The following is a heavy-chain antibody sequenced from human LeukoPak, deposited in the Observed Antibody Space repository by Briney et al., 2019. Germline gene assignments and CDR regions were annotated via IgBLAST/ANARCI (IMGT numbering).Heavy chain of an antibody. CDR2: LRNSGGTT. J-gene: IGHJ4*02. D-gene: IGHD6-19*01. CDR1: GFTFSTYV. Sequence: GGSLRLSCVASGFTFSTYVMSWVRQAPGKGLEWVASLRNSGGTTYSAASVQGRFTISRDNSKSTLYLQMNSLRAEDTAVYYCAKGRIAIYSSGWTDYFDYWGQGTLVTVAS. V-gene: IGHV3-23*01. CDR3: AKGRIAIYSSGWTDYFDY.